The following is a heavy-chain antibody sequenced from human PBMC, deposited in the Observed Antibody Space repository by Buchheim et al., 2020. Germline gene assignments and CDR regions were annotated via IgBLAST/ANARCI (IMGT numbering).Heavy chain of an antibody. D-gene: IGHD3-16*01. J-gene: IGHJ6*02. CDR1: GFTFSSYW. Sequence: EVQLVESGGGLVQPGGSLRLSCAASGFTFSSYWISWVRQAPGKGLEWVANIKQDGSEKYYVDSVKGRFTISRDNAKNSLYLQMNSLRAEDTAVYYCARGKFGNYYYYGMDVWGQGTT. CDR2: IKQDGSEK. CDR3: ARGKFGNYYYYGMDV. V-gene: IGHV3-7*04.